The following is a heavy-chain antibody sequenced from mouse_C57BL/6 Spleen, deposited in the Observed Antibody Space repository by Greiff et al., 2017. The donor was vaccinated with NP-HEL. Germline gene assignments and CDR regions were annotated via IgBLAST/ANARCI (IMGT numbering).Heavy chain of an antibody. CDR1: GYSITSGYY. CDR3: ARGGDYYWYFDV. J-gene: IGHJ1*03. V-gene: IGHV3-6*01. CDR2: ISYDGSN. D-gene: IGHD2-4*01. Sequence: EVKLMESGPGLVKPSQSLSLTCSVTGYSITSGYYWNWIRQFPGNKLEWMGYISYDGSNNYNPSLKNRISITRDTSKNQFFLKLNSVTTEDTATYYCARGGDYYWYFDVWGTGTTVTVSS.